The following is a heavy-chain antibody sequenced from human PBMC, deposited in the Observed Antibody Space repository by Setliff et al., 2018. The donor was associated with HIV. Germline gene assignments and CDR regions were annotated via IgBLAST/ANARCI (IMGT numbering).Heavy chain of an antibody. D-gene: IGHD3-9*01. CDR3: ARGRHYYDILTGYYKEVEYFHY. V-gene: IGHV4-34*01. Sequence: SETLSLTCAVYDGSFSDYYWTWIRQTPGKGLEWIGEICHTGSTNYNPSLKSRVTISVYTSKNQFSLRLTSVTAADTAVYYCARGRHYYDILTGYYKEVEYFHYWGQGTVVTVSS. CDR1: DGSFSDYY. J-gene: IGHJ4*01. CDR2: ICHTGST.